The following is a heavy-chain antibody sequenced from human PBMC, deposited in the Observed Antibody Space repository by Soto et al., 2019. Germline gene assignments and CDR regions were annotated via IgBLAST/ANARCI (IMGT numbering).Heavy chain of an antibody. Sequence: EVQLVESGGGLVQPGGSLRLSCAASGFTFSSYWMHWVHQAPGKGLVWVSRINTDGSTTSYADSVRGRFTISRDNAKNTLSLQMNSLRAEDTAVYYCARVRNGDWYFDYWGQGTLVTISS. CDR1: GFTFSSYW. J-gene: IGHJ4*02. V-gene: IGHV3-74*01. CDR2: INTDGSTT. D-gene: IGHD4-17*01. CDR3: ARVRNGDWYFDY.